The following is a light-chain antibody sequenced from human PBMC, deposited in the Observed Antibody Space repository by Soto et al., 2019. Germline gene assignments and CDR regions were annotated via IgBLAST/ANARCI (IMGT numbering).Light chain of an antibody. CDR2: GAS. Sequence: EIVMTQSPATLSVSPGERATLSCRASQSVTTNLAWYQQKPGQAPRLLIYGASTRATGIPARFSGSGSGTEFTLTISRLQSDDFAVYSCQQYTNRPPWTFGQGTRVDFK. CDR3: QQYTNRPPWT. V-gene: IGKV3-15*01. J-gene: IGKJ1*01. CDR1: QSVTTN.